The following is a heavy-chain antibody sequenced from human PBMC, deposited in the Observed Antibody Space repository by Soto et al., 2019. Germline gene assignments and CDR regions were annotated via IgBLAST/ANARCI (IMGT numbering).Heavy chain of an antibody. CDR2: XXAXXXXX. CDR1: GYTFSRYA. CDR3: ARDTGDGTFDF. D-gene: IGHD7-27*01. J-gene: IGHJ4*01. V-gene: IGHV1-3*01. Sequence: ASVKLSSRASGYTFSRYAMHWVAQATGQRLEWXGWXXAXXXXXKXXXKFQDRVTISRDTSARTAYMELTSLRSEDTAVYYCARDTGDGTFDFWGQGTLVTVSS.